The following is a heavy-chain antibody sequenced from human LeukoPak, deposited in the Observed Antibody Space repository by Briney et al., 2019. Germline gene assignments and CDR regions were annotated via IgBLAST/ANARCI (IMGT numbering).Heavy chain of an antibody. D-gene: IGHD1-26*01. CDR3: AKDLEVGATTPGFDY. CDR2: IRYDGSNK. V-gene: IGHV3-30*02. CDR1: GFTFSSYG. J-gene: IGHJ4*02. Sequence: GGSLRLSCAASGFTFSSYGMHWVRQAPGKGLEWVAFIRYDGSNKYYADSVKGRFTISRDNSKNTLYLQMNSLRAEDTAVYYCAKDLEVGATTPGFDYWGQGTLVTVSS.